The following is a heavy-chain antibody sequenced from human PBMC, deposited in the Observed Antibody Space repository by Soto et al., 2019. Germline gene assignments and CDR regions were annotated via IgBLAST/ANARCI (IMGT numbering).Heavy chain of an antibody. CDR2: IIPVFGTA. J-gene: IGHJ6*02. V-gene: IGHV1-69*12. CDR3: ARGDATKIVVTTYYGMDV. D-gene: IGHD4-17*01. Sequence: QVQLVQSGAEVKKPGSSVKVSCKASGGSLSNYGISWVRQAPGQGLEWMGGIIPVFGTANYAQKFQGRVTITADEYTSIVYMYVTSLRSEDTAVYYCARGDATKIVVTTYYGMDVWGQGTTVTVSS. CDR1: GGSLSNYG.